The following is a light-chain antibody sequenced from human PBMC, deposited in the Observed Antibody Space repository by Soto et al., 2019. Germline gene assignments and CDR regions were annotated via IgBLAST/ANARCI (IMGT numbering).Light chain of an antibody. CDR2: DVT. J-gene: IGLJ2*01. CDR1: SSDIGSYNF. CDR3: CSYAGSSSVV. Sequence: QSALTQPRSVSGSAGQSVTISCTGSSSDIGSYNFVSWYQQHPGKAPKVIIYDVTKRPSGVPDRFSGSKSGNTASLTISGLQAEDEADYYCCSYAGSSSVVFGGGTKLTVL. V-gene: IGLV2-11*01.